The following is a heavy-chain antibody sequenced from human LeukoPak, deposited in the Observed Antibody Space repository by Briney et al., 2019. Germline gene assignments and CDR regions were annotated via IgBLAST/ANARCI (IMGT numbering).Heavy chain of an antibody. CDR1: GFTFSNCW. V-gene: IGHV3-7*04. J-gene: IGHJ1*01. CDR2: VKQDGSET. Sequence: GGSLRLSCAASGFTFSNCWMNWVRQAPGRGLEWVANVKQDGSETHYVDSVIGRFTISRDDAKNLLYLEMNSLRGEDTAVYYCASDPDSTIWHQYFQHWGQGALVTVSS. D-gene: IGHD6-13*01. CDR3: ASDPDSTIWHQYFQH.